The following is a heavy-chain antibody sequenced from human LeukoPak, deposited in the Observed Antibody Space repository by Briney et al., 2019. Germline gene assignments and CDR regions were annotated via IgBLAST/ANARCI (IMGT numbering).Heavy chain of an antibody. CDR1: GGSISSYY. CDR3: ARTSPATPLLRYFDWSSSPMDV. J-gene: IGHJ6*02. V-gene: IGHV4-59*01. Sequence: PSETLSLTCTVSGGSISSYYWSWIRQPPGKGLEWIGYIYYSGSTNYNPSLKSRVTISVDTSKNQFSLKLSSVTAADTAVYYCARTSPATPLLRYFDWSSSPMDVWGQGTMVTVSS. D-gene: IGHD3-9*01. CDR2: IYYSGST.